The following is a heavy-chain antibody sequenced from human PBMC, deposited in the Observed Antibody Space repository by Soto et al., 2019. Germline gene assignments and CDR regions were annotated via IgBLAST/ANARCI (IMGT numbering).Heavy chain of an antibody. J-gene: IGHJ5*02. CDR1: GYTFTSYA. Sequence: GASVKVSCKASGYTFTSYAMHWVRQAPGQGLEWMGWINPNSGGTNYAQKFQGWVTMTRDTSISTAYMELSRLRSDDTAVYYCARASGYYDFWSGSENWFDPWGQGTLVTVSS. CDR2: INPNSGGT. V-gene: IGHV1-2*04. CDR3: ARASGYYDFWSGSENWFDP. D-gene: IGHD3-3*01.